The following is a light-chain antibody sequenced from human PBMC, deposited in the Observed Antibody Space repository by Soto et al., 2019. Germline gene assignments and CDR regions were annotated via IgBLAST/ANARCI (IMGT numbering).Light chain of an antibody. CDR1: SSNIGSNT. J-gene: IGLJ1*01. Sequence: QSVLTQPPSASGPPGQRVTISCSGSSSNIGSNTVNWYQQLPGTAPKLLIYSNTQRPSGVPDRFSGSKSGTSASLAISGLQSEDEADYYCAAWDDSLNGHYVFGTGTKVTVL. CDR3: AAWDDSLNGHYV. CDR2: SNT. V-gene: IGLV1-44*01.